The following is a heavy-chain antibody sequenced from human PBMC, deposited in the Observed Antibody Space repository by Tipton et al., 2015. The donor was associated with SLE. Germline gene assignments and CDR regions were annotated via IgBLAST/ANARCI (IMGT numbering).Heavy chain of an antibody. J-gene: IGHJ4*02. Sequence: TLSLTCAVSGYSISSGYYWGWIRQPPGKGLEWIGSIYHSGSTYYNSSLESRVTISVDTSKNHFSLKVSSVTAADTAVYYCARGRLGDSQHHFDYWGQGALVTVSS. CDR1: GYSISSGYY. CDR3: ARGRLGDSQHHFDY. CDR2: IYHSGST. V-gene: IGHV4-38-2*01. D-gene: IGHD1-26*01.